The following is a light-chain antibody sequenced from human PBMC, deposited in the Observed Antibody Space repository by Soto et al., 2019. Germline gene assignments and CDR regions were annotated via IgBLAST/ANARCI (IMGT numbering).Light chain of an antibody. CDR3: SSYAGIHIV. V-gene: IGLV2-8*01. CDR1: SSDVGTYNS. J-gene: IGLJ1*01. Sequence: SELTQPPSASGSPGQAVTITSTGTSSDVGTYNSVSWYQQHPGKAPKLMMYEVTKRPAGVPDRFSGSKSGNTASLTVSGLQAEDEAIYYCSSYAGIHIVFGIGTKVTVL. CDR2: EVT.